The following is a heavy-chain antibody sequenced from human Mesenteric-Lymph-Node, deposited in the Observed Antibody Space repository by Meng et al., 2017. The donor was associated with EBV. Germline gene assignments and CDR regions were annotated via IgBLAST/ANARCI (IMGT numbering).Heavy chain of an antibody. V-gene: IGHV4-4*02. D-gene: IGHD3-10*01. CDR2: IYHSGTS. J-gene: IGHJ4*02. CDR1: GRSISSNNW. Sequence: ESCPRLVKPSRTLSFMFAVSGRSISSNNWWTWVRQPPGKGLECIAEIYHSGTSNYTPSLKSRLTVSVDKSKNQFSLKLTSVTAADTAVYYCARDLLRGVIHSWGQGTLVTVSS. CDR3: ARDLLRGVIHS.